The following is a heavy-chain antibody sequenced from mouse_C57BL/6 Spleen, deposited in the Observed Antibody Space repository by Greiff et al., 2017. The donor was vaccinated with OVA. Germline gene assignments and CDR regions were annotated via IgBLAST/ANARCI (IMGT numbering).Heavy chain of an antibody. Sequence: EVKLMESGPELVKPGASVKISCKASGYTFTDYYMNWVKQSHGKSLEWIGDINPNNGGTSYNQKFKGKATLTVDKSSSTAYMELRSLTSEDSAVYYCAPDYGYAMDYWGQGTSVTVSS. CDR3: APDYGYAMDY. V-gene: IGHV1-26*01. D-gene: IGHD1-1*01. CDR1: GYTFTDYY. CDR2: INPNNGGT. J-gene: IGHJ4*01.